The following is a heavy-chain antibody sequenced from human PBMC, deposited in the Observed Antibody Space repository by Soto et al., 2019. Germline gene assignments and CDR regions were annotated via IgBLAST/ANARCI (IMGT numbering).Heavy chain of an antibody. J-gene: IGHJ6*03. Sequence: ASVKVSCKASGGTFSSYAISWVRQAPGQGLEWMGGIIPIFGTANYAQKFQGRVTITADESTSTAYMELSSLRSEDTAVYYCARGKRYLGMVGAYYYYYMDVWGKGTTVTVSS. CDR2: IIPIFGTA. D-gene: IGHD7-27*01. V-gene: IGHV1-69*13. CDR3: ARGKRYLGMVGAYYYYYMDV. CDR1: GGTFSSYA.